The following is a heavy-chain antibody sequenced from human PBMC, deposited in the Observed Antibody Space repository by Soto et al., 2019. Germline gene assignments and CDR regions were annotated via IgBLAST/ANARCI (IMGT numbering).Heavy chain of an antibody. CDR1: GGSLSSYY. CDR2: IYYSGST. D-gene: IGHD3-10*01. V-gene: IGHV4-59*08. Sequence: SETLSLPCTVSGGSLSSYYWSWIRQPPGKGLEWIGYIYYSGSTNYNPSLKSRVTISVDTSKNQFSLKLNSMTAADTAVYYCARHNYGSGSTYFDYWGQGTLVTVSS. CDR3: ARHNYGSGSTYFDY. J-gene: IGHJ4*02.